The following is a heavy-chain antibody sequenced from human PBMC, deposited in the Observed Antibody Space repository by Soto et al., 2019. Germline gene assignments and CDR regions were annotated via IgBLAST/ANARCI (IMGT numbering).Heavy chain of an antibody. D-gene: IGHD3-22*01. CDR1: GYTFTSYY. Sequence: ASVKVSCKASGYTFTSYYMNWVRQAPGQGLEWMGIINPSGGSTSYAQKFQGRVTMTRDTSTSTVYMELSSLRSEDTAVYYCARRDSSGEIDYWGQGTLVTVSS. J-gene: IGHJ4*02. CDR2: INPSGGST. V-gene: IGHV1-46*01. CDR3: ARRDSSGEIDY.